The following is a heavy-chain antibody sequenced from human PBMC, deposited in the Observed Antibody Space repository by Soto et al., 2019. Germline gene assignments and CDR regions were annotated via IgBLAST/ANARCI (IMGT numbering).Heavy chain of an antibody. CDR2: ISGSGGST. V-gene: IGHV3-23*01. CDR3: ARGSRYYGSGSSPLSY. Sequence: GGSLRLSCAASGFTFSSYAMSWVRQAPGKGLEWVSAISGSGGSTYYADSVKGRFTISRDNSKNTLYLQMNSLRAEDTAVYYCARGSRYYGSGSSPLSYWGQGTLVTGSS. D-gene: IGHD3-10*01. CDR1: GFTFSSYA. J-gene: IGHJ4*02.